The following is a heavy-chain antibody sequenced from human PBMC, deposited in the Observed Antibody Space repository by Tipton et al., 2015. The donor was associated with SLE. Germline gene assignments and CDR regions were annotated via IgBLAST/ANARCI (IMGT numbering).Heavy chain of an antibody. V-gene: IGHV4-38-2*02. CDR2: IYHSGST. CDR3: ARGSPWSSSWRHDGMDV. Sequence: TLSLTCTVSGYSISSGYYWGWIRQPPGKGLEWIGSIYHSGSTYYNPSLKSRVTISVDTSKKQFSLKLSSVTAADTAVYYCARGSPWSSSWRHDGMDVWGQGTTVTVSS. J-gene: IGHJ6*02. CDR1: GYSISSGYY. D-gene: IGHD6-13*01.